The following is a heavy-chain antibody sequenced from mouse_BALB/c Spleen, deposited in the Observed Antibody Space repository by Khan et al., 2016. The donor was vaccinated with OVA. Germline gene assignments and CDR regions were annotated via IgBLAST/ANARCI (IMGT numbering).Heavy chain of an antibody. D-gene: IGHD2-2*01. CDR1: GYTFTNYG. CDR3: ERGYWYFDV. CDR2: INTYTGEP. Sequence: LVESGPELKKPGETVKISCKASGYTFTNYGMNWVKQPPGKGLKWMGWINTYTGEPTYADYFKGRFAFSLETSASTAYLQINNLKNEDTATYFCERGYWYFDVWGAGTTVTVSS. V-gene: IGHV9-3-1*01. J-gene: IGHJ1*01.